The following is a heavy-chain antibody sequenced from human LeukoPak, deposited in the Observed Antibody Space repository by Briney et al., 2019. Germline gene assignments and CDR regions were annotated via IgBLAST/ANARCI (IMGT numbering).Heavy chain of an antibody. CDR1: GGSFSGYY. D-gene: IGHD4-17*01. J-gene: IGHJ4*02. CDR3: ARGPDYGDYYFDY. V-gene: IGHV4-34*12. CDR2: IFNSGST. Sequence: SETLPLTCAVYGGSFSGYYWGWIRQPPGRGLEWIGDIFNSGSTYYNPSLKSRVTISVDTSKNHFSLKLSSVTAADTAVYYCARGPDYGDYYFDYWGQGTLVTVSS.